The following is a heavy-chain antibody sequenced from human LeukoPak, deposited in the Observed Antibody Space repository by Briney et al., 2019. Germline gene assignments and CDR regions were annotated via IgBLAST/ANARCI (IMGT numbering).Heavy chain of an antibody. Sequence: SVKVSCKASGGTFSSYAISWVRQAPGQGLEWMGRIIPILGIANYAQKFQGRVTITADKSTSTAYMELSSLRSEDTAVYYCARDIARVDRRKGLGTVGYSGYDYRGPEDYWGQGTLVTVSS. CDR3: ARDIARVDRRKGLGTVGYSGYDYRGPEDY. CDR2: IIPILGIA. V-gene: IGHV1-69*04. D-gene: IGHD5-12*01. J-gene: IGHJ4*02. CDR1: GGTFSSYA.